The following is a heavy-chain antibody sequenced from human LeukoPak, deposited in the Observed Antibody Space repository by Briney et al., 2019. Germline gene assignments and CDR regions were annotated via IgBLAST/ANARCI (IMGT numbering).Heavy chain of an antibody. V-gene: IGHV1-2*02. CDR3: ASLYGDYVASDY. Sequence: GASVKVSCKASGYSFTVYYMHWVRQAPGQGLEWTGWINPKSGGTNYAQKFLGRVTMTRDMSINTAYMELSRLRSDDTAVYYCASLYGDYVASDYWGQGTLVTVSP. CDR1: GYSFTVYY. CDR2: INPKSGGT. D-gene: IGHD4-17*01. J-gene: IGHJ4*02.